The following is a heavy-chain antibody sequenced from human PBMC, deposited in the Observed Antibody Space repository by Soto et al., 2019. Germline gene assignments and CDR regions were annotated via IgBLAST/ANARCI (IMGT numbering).Heavy chain of an antibody. Sequence: SETLSLTCTVSGGSISSYYWSWIRQPPGKGLEWIGYIYYSGSTNYNPSLKSRVTISVDTSKNQFSLKLSSVTAADTAVYYCARQGEFFTYYYGMDVWGQGTTVTVSS. CDR3: ARQGEFFTYYYGMDV. J-gene: IGHJ6*02. CDR1: GGSISSYY. V-gene: IGHV4-59*08. D-gene: IGHD3-10*01. CDR2: IYYSGST.